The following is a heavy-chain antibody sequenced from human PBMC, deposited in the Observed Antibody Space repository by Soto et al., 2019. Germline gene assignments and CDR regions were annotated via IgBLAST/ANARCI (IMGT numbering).Heavy chain of an antibody. V-gene: IGHV3-30*18. CDR2: ISYDGSNK. CDR1: GFTFSSYG. J-gene: IGHJ5*02. CDR3: AKDHFPYCSSTSCPHNWFDP. Sequence: GGSPRLSCAASGFTFSSYGMHWVRQAPGKGLEWVAVISYDGSNKYYADSVKGRFTISRDNSKNTLYLQMNSLRAEDTAVYYCAKDHFPYCSSTSCPHNWFDPWGQGTLVTVSS. D-gene: IGHD2-2*01.